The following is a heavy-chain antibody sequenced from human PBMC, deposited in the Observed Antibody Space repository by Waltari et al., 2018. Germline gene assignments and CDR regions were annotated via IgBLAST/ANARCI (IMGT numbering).Heavy chain of an antibody. V-gene: IGHV3-30*18. CDR3: VKDGTMTAGYFDH. CDR2: ISYDGVDK. J-gene: IGHJ4*02. CDR1: GFTFSSYG. Sequence: QVHLVESGGGVVQPGRSLTLSCEASGFTFSSYGMHWVRQAPGKGWEGGAVISYDGVDKDYAESVKGRFTISRDNSKNMLYVQVKSLRSEDTGLYYCVKDGTMTAGYFDHWGQGTLVTVSS.